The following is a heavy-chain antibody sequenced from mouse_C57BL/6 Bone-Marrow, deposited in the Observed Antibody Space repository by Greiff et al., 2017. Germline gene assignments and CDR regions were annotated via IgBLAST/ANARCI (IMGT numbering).Heavy chain of an antibody. CDR1: GYTFTSYG. CDR2: IYPRSGNT. CDR3: ARRLRRWYYFDY. V-gene: IGHV1-81*01. D-gene: IGHD1-2*01. J-gene: IGHJ2*01. Sequence: VKLQESGAELVRPGASVKLSCKASGYTFTSYGMSWVQQRTGQGLEWIGEIYPRSGNTYYNEKFKGKATMTADKSSNTAYMELRSLTSEDTAVYYCARRLRRWYYFDYWGQGTTLTVSS.